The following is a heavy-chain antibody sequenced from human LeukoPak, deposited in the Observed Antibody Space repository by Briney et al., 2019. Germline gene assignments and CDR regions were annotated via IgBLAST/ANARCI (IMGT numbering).Heavy chain of an antibody. CDR2: ISGSGTST. J-gene: IGHJ4*02. D-gene: IGHD6-13*01. V-gene: IGHV3-23*01. CDR3: AKDPVIAAAGTGWYYFDY. Sequence: GGSLRLSCAAPGFTFSTYAMSWVRLAPGKGLEWVSTISGSGTSTYYADSVKGRFTISRDSSKSTLFLQMDSLRDEDSAVYYCAKDPVIAAAGTGWYYFDYWGQGTLVTVSS. CDR1: GFTFSTYA.